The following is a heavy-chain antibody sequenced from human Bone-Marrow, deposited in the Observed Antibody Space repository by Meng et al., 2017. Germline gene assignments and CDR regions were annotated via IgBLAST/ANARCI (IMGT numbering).Heavy chain of an antibody. CDR2: INHSGST. Sequence: SETLSLTCAVSGYSISSGYYWGWIRQPPGKGLEWIGEINHSGSTNYNPSLKSRVTISVDTSKNQFSLKLSSVTAADTAVYYCARRPYCSSTSCYATWFYYWGQGTLVTVSS. CDR1: GYSISSGYY. CDR3: ARRPYCSSTSCYATWFYY. D-gene: IGHD2-2*01. J-gene: IGHJ4*02. V-gene: IGHV4-38-2*01.